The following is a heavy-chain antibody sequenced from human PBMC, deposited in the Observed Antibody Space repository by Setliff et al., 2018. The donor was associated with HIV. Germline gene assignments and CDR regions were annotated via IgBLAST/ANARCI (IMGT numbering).Heavy chain of an antibody. CDR3: ARESTRSLDI. CDR2: INHSGST. CDR1: GGSFSGYY. Sequence: SETLSLTCAVYGGSFSGYYWSWIRKPPGKGLEWIGEINHSGSTNYNPSLKSRVTISVDTSKNQFSLKLSSVTAADTAVYYCARESTRSLDIWGQGTMVTVSS. V-gene: IGHV4-34*01. J-gene: IGHJ3*02.